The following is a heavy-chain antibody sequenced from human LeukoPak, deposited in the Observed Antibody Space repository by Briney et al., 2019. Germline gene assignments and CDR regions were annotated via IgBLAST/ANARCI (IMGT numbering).Heavy chain of an antibody. Sequence: GKSLRLSCAASGFTFSTHTMHWVRQAPGKGLDWVAFISYDGTNDYYADSVKGRFTISRDNSKSTLYLQMNSLRAEDTAVYYCRGISGTGFDFWGQGTLVTVSS. CDR1: GFTFSTHT. J-gene: IGHJ4*02. CDR2: ISYDGTND. CDR3: RGISGTGFDF. D-gene: IGHD7-27*01. V-gene: IGHV3-30*04.